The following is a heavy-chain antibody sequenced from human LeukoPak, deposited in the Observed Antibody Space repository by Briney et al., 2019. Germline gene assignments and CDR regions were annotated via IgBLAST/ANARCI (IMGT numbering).Heavy chain of an antibody. CDR1: GGSISSGDYY. Sequence: SQTLSLTCTVSGGSISSGDYYWSWIRQPPGKGLEWIGYIYYSGSTYYNPSLKSRVTISVDTSKNQFSLKLSSVTAADTAVYYCARGRDMGYCSGGSCYPWFDPWGQGTLVTASS. J-gene: IGHJ5*02. D-gene: IGHD2-15*01. CDR3: ARGRDMGYCSGGSCYPWFDP. CDR2: IYYSGST. V-gene: IGHV4-30-4*01.